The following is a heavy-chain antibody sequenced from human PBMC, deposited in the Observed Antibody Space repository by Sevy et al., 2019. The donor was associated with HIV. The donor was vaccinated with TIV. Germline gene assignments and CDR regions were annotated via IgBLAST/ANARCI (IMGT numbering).Heavy chain of an antibody. CDR2: IWYDGSNK. J-gene: IGHJ4*02. CDR3: AREGQLPSAYFFDY. D-gene: IGHD6-13*01. CDR1: GFTFSSYG. V-gene: IGHV3-33*01. Sequence: GESLKISCAASGFTFSSYGMHWVRQAPGKGLEWVAVIWYDGSNKYYADSVKGRFTISRDNSKNTLYLQMNSLRAEDTAVYSCAREGQLPSAYFFDYWGQGTLVTVSS.